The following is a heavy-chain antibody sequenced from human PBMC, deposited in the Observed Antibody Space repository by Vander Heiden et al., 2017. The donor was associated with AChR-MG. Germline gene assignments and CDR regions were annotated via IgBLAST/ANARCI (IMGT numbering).Heavy chain of an antibody. CDR2: MKHNSGNT. CDR1: VYTFTSDD. V-gene: IGHV1-8*01. J-gene: IGHJ4*02. CDR3: ARGRKERRGY. Sequence: QVQLVQSGAEVKKPGASVKVSYKAPVYTFTSDDINWVRQTTGQGLEWMGWMKHNSGNTGYAQKFQGRVTRTRNTSRSTAYMELSSMRSEETAVYYCARGRKERRGYWGQGTLVTVSS.